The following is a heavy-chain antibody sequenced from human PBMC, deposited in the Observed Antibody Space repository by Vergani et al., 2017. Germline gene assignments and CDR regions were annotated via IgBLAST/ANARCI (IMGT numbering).Heavy chain of an antibody. Sequence: QVQLQESGPGLVKPSETLSLTCTVSGGSISSYYWSWIRQPPGKGLEWIGYIYYSGSTNYNPSLKSRVTIAVDTSKNQFSLKLSSVTAADTAVYYWAGGESCGVEYYFDYWGQGTLVTGSS. CDR1: GGSISSYY. V-gene: IGHV4-59*01. CDR3: AGGESCGVEYYFDY. CDR2: IYYSGST. J-gene: IGHJ4*02. D-gene: IGHD3-3*01.